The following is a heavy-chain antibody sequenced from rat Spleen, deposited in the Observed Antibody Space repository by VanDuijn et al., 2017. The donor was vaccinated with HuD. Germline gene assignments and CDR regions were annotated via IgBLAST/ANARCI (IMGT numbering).Heavy chain of an antibody. CDR3: TTARNVPSYWYFDF. CDR2: VSSGGDYT. J-gene: IGHJ1*01. V-gene: IGHV5-58*01. CDR1: GFTFSRYW. D-gene: IGHD3-8*01. Sequence: EVQLVESGGGLVQPGKSLKLSCVASGFTFSRYWMYWVRQAPGKGLEWVSSVSSGGDYTFYRDSVRGRFTISRDNAENTAYLQMNSLWSEDTATYYCTTARNVPSYWYFDFWGPGTMVTVSS.